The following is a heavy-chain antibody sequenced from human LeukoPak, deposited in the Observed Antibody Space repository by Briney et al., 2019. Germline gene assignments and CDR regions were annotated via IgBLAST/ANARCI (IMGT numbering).Heavy chain of an antibody. D-gene: IGHD3-10*01. CDR2: INPNSGGT. V-gene: IGHV1-2*02. Sequence: ATVKVSCKASGYTFTDYYMHWVRQAPGQGLEWMGWINPNSGGTNYAQNFQGRVTMTRDPSISTAYMELSSLRSDDTAVYFCARQSSGFFGSDYWGQGTLVTVSS. CDR1: GYTFTDYY. J-gene: IGHJ4*02. CDR3: ARQSSGFFGSDY.